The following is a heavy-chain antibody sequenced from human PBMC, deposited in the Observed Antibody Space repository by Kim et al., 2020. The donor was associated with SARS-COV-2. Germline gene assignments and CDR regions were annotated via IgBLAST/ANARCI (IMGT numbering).Heavy chain of an antibody. CDR3: AREWLRPRNFDY. Sequence: SETLSLTCAVYGGSFSGYYWSWIRQPPGKGLEWIGEINHSGSTNYNPSLKSRVTISVDTSKNQFSLKLSSVTAADTAVYYCAREWLRPRNFDYWGQGTLVTVSS. D-gene: IGHD5-12*01. V-gene: IGHV4-34*01. J-gene: IGHJ4*02. CDR2: INHSGST. CDR1: GGSFSGYY.